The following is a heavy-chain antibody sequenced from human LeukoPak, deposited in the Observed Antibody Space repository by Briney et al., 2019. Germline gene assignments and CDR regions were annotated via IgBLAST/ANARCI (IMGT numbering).Heavy chain of an antibody. D-gene: IGHD1-26*01. V-gene: IGHV3-74*01. CDR2: INTDGGDT. J-gene: IGHJ4*02. CDR1: GFTFGSYW. Sequence: PGGSLRLSSAASGFTFGSYWMHWVRQAPGKGLVWVSRINTDGGDTIYADSVKGRFTISRDNAKNTLFLQMNSLRAEDTAVYYCARDEKIVGASGQDYWGQGTLVTVSS. CDR3: ARDEKIVGASGQDY.